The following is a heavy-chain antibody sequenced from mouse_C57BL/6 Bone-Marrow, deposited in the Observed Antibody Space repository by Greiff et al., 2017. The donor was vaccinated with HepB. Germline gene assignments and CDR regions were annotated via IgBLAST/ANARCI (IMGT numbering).Heavy chain of an antibody. CDR2: IRSKSNNYAT. J-gene: IGHJ3*01. CDR3: VRQRGLLAY. D-gene: IGHD3-3*01. V-gene: IGHV10-1*01. Sequence: EVKLMESGGGLVQPKGSLKLSCAASGFSFNTYAMNWVRQAPGKGLEWVARIRSKSNNYATYYADSVKDRFTISRDDSESMLYLQMNNLKTEDTAMYYCVRQRGLLAYWGQGTLVTVSA. CDR1: GFSFNTYA.